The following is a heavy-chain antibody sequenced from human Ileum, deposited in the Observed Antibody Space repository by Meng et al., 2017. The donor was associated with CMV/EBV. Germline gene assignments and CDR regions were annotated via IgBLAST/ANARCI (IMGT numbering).Heavy chain of an antibody. CDR3: VREAAVADMRFNS. D-gene: IGHD6-13*01. Sequence: VHLVEFGGGFVTPGGSLMFSCEGSGFLFGDYYLHWFRQASGKGMEWISYFSGGTRNTYIRYLDSVQGRFTISRDNAKNSVYLQMNNLRTEDTALYYCVREAAVADMRFNSWGQGTLVTVSS. V-gene: IGHV3-11*06. CDR1: GFLFGDYY. J-gene: IGHJ4*02. CDR2: FSGGTRNTYI.